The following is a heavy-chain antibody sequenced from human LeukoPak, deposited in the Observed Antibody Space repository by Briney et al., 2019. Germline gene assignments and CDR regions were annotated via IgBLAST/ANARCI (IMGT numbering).Heavy chain of an antibody. J-gene: IGHJ4*02. CDR3: RGYDSSDDNYFDF. Sequence: SETLSLTCSVSGGSISSSSDYWGWIRQPPGKGLEWIGEIYHSGSTNYNPSLKSRVTMSVDKSKNQFSLKLSSVTAGDTAVYFCRGYDSSDDNYFDFWGQGALVTVSS. V-gene: IGHV4-39*07. CDR1: GGSISSSSDY. CDR2: IYHSGST. D-gene: IGHD3-22*01.